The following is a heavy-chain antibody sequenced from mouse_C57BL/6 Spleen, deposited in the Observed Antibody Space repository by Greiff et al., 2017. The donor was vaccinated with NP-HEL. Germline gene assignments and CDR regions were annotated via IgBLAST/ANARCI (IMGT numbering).Heavy chain of an antibody. CDR1: GYTFTSYW. J-gene: IGHJ3*01. D-gene: IGHD2-2*01. V-gene: IGHV1-59*01. CDR2: IDPSDSYT. CDR3: ARWRGEGYDGGVY. Sequence: QVQLQQPGAELVRPGTSVKLSCKASGYTFTSYWMHWVKQRPGQGLEWIGVIDPSDSYTNYNQKFKGKATLTVDTSSSTAYMQLSSLTSEGSAVYLCARWRGEGYDGGVYGGKGTLVTVSA.